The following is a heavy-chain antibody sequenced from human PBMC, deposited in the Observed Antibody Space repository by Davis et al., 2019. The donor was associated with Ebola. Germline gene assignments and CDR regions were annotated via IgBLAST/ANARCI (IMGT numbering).Heavy chain of an antibody. CDR3: ARLSRGGNSFFGD. J-gene: IGHJ4*02. Sequence: GESLKISCAASGFTFSSDWMHWVRQAPGKGLVWVSRINSDGSSTSYADSVKGRFTVSRDHAKNTLYLKMNRLRVEDTAIYYCARLSRGGNSFFGDWGQGTLVNDSS. D-gene: IGHD2-21*01. V-gene: IGHV3-74*01. CDR2: INSDGSST. CDR1: GFTFSSDW.